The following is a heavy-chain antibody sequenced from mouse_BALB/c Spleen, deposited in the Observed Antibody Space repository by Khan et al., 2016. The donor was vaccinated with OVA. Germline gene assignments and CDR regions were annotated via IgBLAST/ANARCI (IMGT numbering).Heavy chain of an antibody. D-gene: IGHD2-4*01. CDR3: ARIYYDYDGYYSMDY. J-gene: IGHJ4*01. V-gene: IGHV1-4*01. CDR1: GYTYTSYT. CDR2: INPSSGYT. Sequence: QVQLQQSGAELARPGASVKMSCKASGYTYTSYTMHWVKQRPGQGLEWIGYINPSSGYTNYNQKFKDKATLTADKSSRTAYMQLSSLTSEDSAVYFCARIYYDYDGYYSMDYWGQGTSVTVSS.